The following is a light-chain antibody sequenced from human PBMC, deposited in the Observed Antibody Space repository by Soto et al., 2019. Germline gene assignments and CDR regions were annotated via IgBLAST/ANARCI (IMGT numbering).Light chain of an antibody. V-gene: IGKV1-9*01. J-gene: IGKJ4*01. CDR1: QDIAIY. CDR2: TAS. Sequence: DIQIAQSPSSLSASVGDRVTFTCRASQDIAIYLAWYQQKPGEAPNLLIHTASTLHGGVPSRFSGSGSGTDFTLTITSLQAEDFATYYCQQTRAYPSTFGGGTKVDIK. CDR3: QQTRAYPST.